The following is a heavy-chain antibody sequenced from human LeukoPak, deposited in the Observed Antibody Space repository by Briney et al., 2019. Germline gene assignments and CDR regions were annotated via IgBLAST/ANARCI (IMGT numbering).Heavy chain of an antibody. CDR1: GGTFSSYA. J-gene: IGHJ4*02. Sequence: GASVKVSCKASGGTFSSYAISWVRQAPGQGLEWMGGIIPIFGTANYAQKFQGRVTITADKSTSTAYMELSSLRSEDTAVYYCARNQLALRYFDWLSNPFDYWGQGTLVTVSS. V-gene: IGHV1-69*06. CDR3: ARNQLALRYFDWLSNPFDY. CDR2: IIPIFGTA. D-gene: IGHD3-9*01.